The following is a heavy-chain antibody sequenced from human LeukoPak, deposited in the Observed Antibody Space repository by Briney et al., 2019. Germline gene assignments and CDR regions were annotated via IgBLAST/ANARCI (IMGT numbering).Heavy chain of an antibody. CDR3: AHRLTGYNSNWYHGYFDY. CDR1: GFSPSTSGVG. Sequence: SGPTLVKPTQTLTLTCTFSGFSPSTSGVGVGWIRQPPGQALEWLTVIYWDDDKRYNPSLKSRLTVTKDVSKSQVVLTLTNVDPVDTATYFCAHRLTGYNSNWYHGYFDYWGQGTLVTVSS. CDR2: IYWDDDK. J-gene: IGHJ4*02. V-gene: IGHV2-5*02. D-gene: IGHD6-13*01.